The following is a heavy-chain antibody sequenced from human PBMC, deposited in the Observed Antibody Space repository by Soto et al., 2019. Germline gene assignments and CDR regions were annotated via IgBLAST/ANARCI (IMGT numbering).Heavy chain of an antibody. CDR1: GDSISSSTYY. J-gene: IGHJ4*02. CDR2: IHYSGST. V-gene: IGHV4-61*01. Sequence: SETLSLTCSVSGDSISSSTYYWSWIRQPPGKGLEWIGFIHYSGSTNYNPSLKSRVTMSVDTSKNQFSLKWTSVNAADTAVYYCTRGGDAYKNGHWGQGTLVTVSS. D-gene: IGHD2-21*01. CDR3: TRGGDAYKNGH.